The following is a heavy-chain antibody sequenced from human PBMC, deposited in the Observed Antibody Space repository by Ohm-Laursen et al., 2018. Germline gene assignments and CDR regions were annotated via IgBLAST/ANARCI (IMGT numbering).Heavy chain of an antibody. CDR1: GFTVSSNY. CDR2: IYSGGST. D-gene: IGHD3-10*01. CDR3: AAAGLLWFGEMGYFDY. V-gene: IGHV3-53*01. Sequence: GSLRLSCAASGFTVSSNYMSWVRQAPGKGLEWVSVIYSGGSTYYADSVKGRFTISRDNSKNTLYLQMNSLRAEDTAVYYCAAAGLLWFGEMGYFDYWGQGTLVTVSS. J-gene: IGHJ4*02.